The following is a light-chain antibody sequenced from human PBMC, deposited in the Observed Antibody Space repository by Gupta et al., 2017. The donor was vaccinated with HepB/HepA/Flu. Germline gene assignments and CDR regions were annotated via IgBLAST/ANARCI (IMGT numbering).Light chain of an antibody. CDR1: QYVTSSY. J-gene: IGKJ3*01. Sequence: EIVLTQSPGTLSLSPGERATLSCRASQYVTSSYLAWYQQKPGQAPRLLIYGASSRDTGIPDRFSGSGSGTDFTLTISRREPEDFAVYYCQQYGSSPLFTFGPGTKVDIK. CDR2: GAS. V-gene: IGKV3-20*01. CDR3: QQYGSSPLFT.